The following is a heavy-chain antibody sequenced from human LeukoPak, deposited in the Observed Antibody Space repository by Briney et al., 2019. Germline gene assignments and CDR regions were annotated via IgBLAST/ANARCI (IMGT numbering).Heavy chain of an antibody. J-gene: IGHJ4*02. Sequence: KTGGSLRLSCAASGFNFRTYTFNWVRQAPGKGLEWVSSISSSGDYIYYADSVKGRFTMSRDSAMSSVFLQMDSLRAEDTAVYYCASRQATVVTHWGQGTLVTVSS. CDR1: GFNFRTYT. D-gene: IGHD4-23*01. CDR2: ISSSGDYI. CDR3: ASRQATVVTH. V-gene: IGHV3-21*06.